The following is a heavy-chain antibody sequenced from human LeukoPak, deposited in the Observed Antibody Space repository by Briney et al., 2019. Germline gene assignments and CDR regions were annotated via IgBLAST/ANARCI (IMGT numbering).Heavy chain of an antibody. CDR1: GYSISSSNW. Sequence: SDTLSLTCAVSGYSISSSNWWGWIRQPPGKGLEWIGYIYYSGSTYYNPSLKSRVTMSVDTSKNQFSLELSSVTAVDTAVYYCARVITGTTNWFDPWGQGTLVTVSS. V-gene: IGHV4-28*03. D-gene: IGHD1-20*01. CDR3: ARVITGTTNWFDP. J-gene: IGHJ5*02. CDR2: IYYSGST.